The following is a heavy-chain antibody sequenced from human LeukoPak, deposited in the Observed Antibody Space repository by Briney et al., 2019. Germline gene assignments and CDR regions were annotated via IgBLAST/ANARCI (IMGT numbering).Heavy chain of an antibody. Sequence: GGSLRLSCAASGFTFRRYGMHWVRQAPGQGLEWVAFIRYVGSNKYYADTVKGRFTISRDNSKNTLYLQMNSLRAEDTAVYYCAKDGNYDFWSGYPAPSDYWGQGTLVTVSS. D-gene: IGHD3-3*01. V-gene: IGHV3-30*02. J-gene: IGHJ4*02. CDR2: IRYVGSNK. CDR1: GFTFRRYG. CDR3: AKDGNYDFWSGYPAPSDY.